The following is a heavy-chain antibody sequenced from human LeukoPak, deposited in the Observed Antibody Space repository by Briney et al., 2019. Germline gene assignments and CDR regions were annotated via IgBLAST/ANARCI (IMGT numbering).Heavy chain of an antibody. D-gene: IGHD3-3*01. CDR3: ARGWWFLES. CDR1: GFTFSSYW. V-gene: IGHV3-7*01. CDR2: IKQDGSEK. J-gene: IGHJ5*02. Sequence: VGSLRLPCAASGFTFSSYWMSWVRQAPGKGLEWVANIKQDGSEKYYVDSVKGRFTISRDNAKNSLYLQMNSLKAEDTAVYYCARGWWFLESWGQGTLVTVSS.